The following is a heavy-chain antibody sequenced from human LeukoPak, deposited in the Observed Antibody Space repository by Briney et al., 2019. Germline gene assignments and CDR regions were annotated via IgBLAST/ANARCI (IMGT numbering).Heavy chain of an antibody. V-gene: IGHV3-30*02. CDR3: AKDTLSPTGDAFDI. Sequence: GGSLRLSCAASGFTFSSYGMHWVRQAPGKGREWVAFIRYDGSNKYYADSVKGRFTISRDNSKNTLYLQMNSLRAEDTAVYYCAKDTLSPTGDAFDIWGQGTMVTVSS. CDR2: IRYDGSNK. CDR1: GFTFSSYG. J-gene: IGHJ3*02. D-gene: IGHD3-16*01.